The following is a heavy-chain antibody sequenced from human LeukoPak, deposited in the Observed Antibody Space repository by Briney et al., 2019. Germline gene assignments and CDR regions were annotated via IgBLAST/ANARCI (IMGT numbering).Heavy chain of an antibody. J-gene: IGHJ4*02. CDR2: ISGSGGST. Sequence: PGGSLRLSCAASGFTFYNYGMTWVRQAPGKGLEWVSAISGSGGSTYYADSVKGRFTISRDKSKNTLYQQMNSLRAEDTAVYYCVRDGHSSGSFDYWGQGTLVTVSS. CDR3: VRDGHSSGSFDY. CDR1: GFTFYNYG. D-gene: IGHD3-10*01. V-gene: IGHV3-23*01.